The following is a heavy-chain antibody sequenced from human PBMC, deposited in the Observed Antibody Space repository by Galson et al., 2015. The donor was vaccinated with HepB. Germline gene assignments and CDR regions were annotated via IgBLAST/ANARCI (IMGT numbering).Heavy chain of an antibody. CDR1: GGSFSGYY. V-gene: IGHV4-34*01. Sequence: LSLTCAVYGGSFSGYYWSWIRQPPGKGLEWIGEINHSGSTNYNPSLKSRVTISADTSKNQFSLKLSSVTAADTAVYYCARGDSSAYYYDYWGQGSRVTVSS. CDR2: INHSGST. J-gene: IGHJ4*02. D-gene: IGHD3-22*01. CDR3: ARGDSSAYYYDY.